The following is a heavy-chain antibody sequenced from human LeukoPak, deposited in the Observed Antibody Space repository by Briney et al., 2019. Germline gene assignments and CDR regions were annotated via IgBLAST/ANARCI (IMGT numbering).Heavy chain of an antibody. CDR2: INPNSGGT. Sequence: GASVKVSCKASGYTFTGYYMHWVRQAPGQGLEWMGWINPNSGGTNYAQKFQGRVTMTRDTSISTAYMELSRLRSDDTAVYYCARGLPRNDIVVVAAATVFDYWGQGTLVTVSS. V-gene: IGHV1-2*02. CDR3: ARGLPRNDIVVVAAATVFDY. J-gene: IGHJ4*02. D-gene: IGHD2-15*01. CDR1: GYTFTGYY.